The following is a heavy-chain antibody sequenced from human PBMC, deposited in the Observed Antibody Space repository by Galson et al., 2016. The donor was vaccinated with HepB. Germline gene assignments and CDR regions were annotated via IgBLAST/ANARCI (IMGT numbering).Heavy chain of an antibody. J-gene: IGHJ4*02. Sequence: SLRLSCAASGFTFSSYAMHWVRQATGKGLEWVSAIGTVGDTVYSGSVRGRFTISRENAKNFLCLQTNNLRAGDTAVYYCTREGPQRTFDYWGQGTLVTVSS. D-gene: IGHD3/OR15-3a*01. CDR1: GFTFSSYA. CDR3: TREGPQRTFDY. CDR2: IGTVGDT. V-gene: IGHV3-13*04.